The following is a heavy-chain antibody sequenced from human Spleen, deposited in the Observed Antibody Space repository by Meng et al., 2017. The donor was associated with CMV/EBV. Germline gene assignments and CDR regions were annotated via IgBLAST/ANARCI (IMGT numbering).Heavy chain of an antibody. CDR1: GFTFTDYY. Sequence: GGSLRLSCAASGFTFTDYYMTWIRQAPGKGLEWLSYISVTGNTIYYADSVKGRFTISRDNAKNSLYLQMNSLRAEDTAVYYCARATDGENFDYWGQGTLVTVSS. J-gene: IGHJ4*02. CDR3: ARATDGENFDY. D-gene: IGHD5-24*01. V-gene: IGHV3-11*04. CDR2: ISVTGNTI.